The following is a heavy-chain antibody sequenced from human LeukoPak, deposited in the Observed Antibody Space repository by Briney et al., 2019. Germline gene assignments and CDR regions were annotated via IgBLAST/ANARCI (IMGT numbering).Heavy chain of an antibody. J-gene: IGHJ6*03. CDR2: VWSDGSNK. D-gene: IGHD3-10*01. CDR3: AKDQTTIYGSGYYYYMDV. CDR1: GFTFNNHG. V-gene: IGHV3-30*02. Sequence: GGSLRLSCAASGFTFNNHGRHWVRQAPGKGLEWLAVVWSDGSNKYYADSVKGRFTISRDNSKNTLYLQMNSLRAEDTAVYYCAKDQTTIYGSGYYYYMDVWGKGTAVTVSS.